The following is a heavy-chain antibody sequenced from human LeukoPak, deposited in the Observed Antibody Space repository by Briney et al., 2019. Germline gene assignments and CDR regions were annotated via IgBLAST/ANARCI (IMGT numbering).Heavy chain of an antibody. CDR3: AIESYHQSSREFDY. CDR1: GFTFSSYA. Sequence: GGSLRLSCAASGFTFSSYAMHWVRQAPGKGLEWVSAISGSGGSTYYADSVKGRFTISRDNSKNTLYLQMNSLRAEDTAVYYCAIESYHQSSREFDYWGQGTLVTVSS. V-gene: IGHV3-23*01. J-gene: IGHJ4*02. CDR2: ISGSGGST. D-gene: IGHD5-18*01.